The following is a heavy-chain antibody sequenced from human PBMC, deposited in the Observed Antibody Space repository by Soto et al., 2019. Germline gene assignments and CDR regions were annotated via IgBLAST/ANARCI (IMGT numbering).Heavy chain of an antibody. Sequence: ASVKVSCKVSGYTLTELSMHWVRQAPGKGLEWMGGFDPEDGETIYAQKFQGRVTMTEDTSTDTAYMELSSLRSEDTAVYYCATGHRIAPSRGGWSYYWFDPWGQGTLVTVSS. J-gene: IGHJ5*02. V-gene: IGHV1-24*01. CDR2: FDPEDGET. CDR1: GYTLTELS. CDR3: ATGHRIAPSRGGWSYYWFDP. D-gene: IGHD1-26*01.